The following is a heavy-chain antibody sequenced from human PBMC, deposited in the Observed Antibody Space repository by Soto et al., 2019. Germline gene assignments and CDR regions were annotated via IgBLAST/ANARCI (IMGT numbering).Heavy chain of an antibody. CDR2: IYHSGST. CDR1: SGSISSSNW. Sequence: SETLSLTCAVSSGSISSSNWWSWVRQPPGKGLEWIGEIYHSGSTNYNPSLKSRVTISVDKSKNQFSLKLSSVTAADTAVYYCARYCSSTSCYANDAFDIWGQGTMVTVSS. CDR3: ARYCSSTSCYANDAFDI. D-gene: IGHD2-2*01. J-gene: IGHJ3*02. V-gene: IGHV4-4*02.